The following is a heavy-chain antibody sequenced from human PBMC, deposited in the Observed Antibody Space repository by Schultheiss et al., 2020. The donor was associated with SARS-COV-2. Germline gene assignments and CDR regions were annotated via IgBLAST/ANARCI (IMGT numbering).Heavy chain of an antibody. CDR2: INHSGST. J-gene: IGHJ4*02. Sequence: SQTLSLTCTVSGGSISSYYWSWIRQPPGKGLEWIGEINHSGSTNYNPSLKSRLTTSVDTSKNQFSLKLSSVTAADTAVYYCARASSASYYASFDYWGQGTLVTVSS. CDR3: ARASSASYYASFDY. V-gene: IGHV4-59*12. D-gene: IGHD3-10*01. CDR1: GGSISSYY.